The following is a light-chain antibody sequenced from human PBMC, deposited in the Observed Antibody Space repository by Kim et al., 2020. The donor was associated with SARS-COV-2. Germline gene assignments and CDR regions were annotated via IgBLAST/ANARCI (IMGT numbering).Light chain of an antibody. CDR1: QSVSSY. Sequence: FSPGDRAPLSCRASQSVSSYLAWYQQKPGQAPRLLIYDASNRATGIPARFSGSGSGTDFTLTISSLEPEDFAVYYCQQRSNWPPYSFGQGTKLEI. J-gene: IGKJ2*03. CDR2: DAS. V-gene: IGKV3-11*01. CDR3: QQRSNWPPYS.